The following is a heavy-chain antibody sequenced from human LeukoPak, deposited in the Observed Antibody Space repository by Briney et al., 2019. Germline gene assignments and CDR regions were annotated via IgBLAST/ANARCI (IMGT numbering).Heavy chain of an antibody. D-gene: IGHD3-16*01. V-gene: IGHV4-39*07. CDR3: ARDRWGGSYLDY. CDR2: IYYSGST. J-gene: IGHJ4*02. CDR1: GGSISSSSYY. Sequence: PSETLSLTCTVSGGSISSSSYYWGWIRQPPGKGLEWIGSIYYSGSTYYNPSLKSRVTISVDTSKNQFSLKLSSVTAADTAVYYCARDRWGGSYLDYWGQGTLVTVSS.